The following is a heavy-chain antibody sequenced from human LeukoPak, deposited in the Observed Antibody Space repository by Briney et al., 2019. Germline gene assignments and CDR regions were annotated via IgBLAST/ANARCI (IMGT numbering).Heavy chain of an antibody. D-gene: IGHD2-2*01. J-gene: IGHJ5*02. CDR1: GFTLNNYE. CDR2: ISRSCKIL. CDR3: ARELVEPAAMEFAP. Sequence: GGTLRLSCAASGFTLNNYEMNWVRQAPGKGLEWVSYISRSCKILYYADSVKGRFTISRHDAKNSLYLQMNSLRAEDTALYYCARELVEPAAMEFAPWGQGTLVTVSS. V-gene: IGHV3-48*03.